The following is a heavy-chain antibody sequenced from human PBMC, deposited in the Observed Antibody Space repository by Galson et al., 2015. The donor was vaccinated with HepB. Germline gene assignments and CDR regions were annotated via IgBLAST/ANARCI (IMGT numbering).Heavy chain of an antibody. V-gene: IGHV6-1*01. Sequence: CAISGDSVSSNSAAWNWIRQSPSRGLEWLGRTYYRSKWYIDYAVSVKGRITINPDTSKNQFSLQLNSVTPEDTAVYYCARGGSGFGVFRFDPWGQGTLVTVSS. CDR2: TYYRSKWYI. J-gene: IGHJ5*02. D-gene: IGHD3-10*01. CDR3: ARGGSGFGVFRFDP. CDR1: GDSVSSNSAA.